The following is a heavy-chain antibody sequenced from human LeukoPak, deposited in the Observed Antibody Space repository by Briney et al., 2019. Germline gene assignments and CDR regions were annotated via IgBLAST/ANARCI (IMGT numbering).Heavy chain of an antibody. CDR3: VRHDSFIPF. V-gene: IGHV3-23*01. Sequence: WGSLRLSCAASGFTFTNYAMTWVRQAPGKGLEWVSSISDTYSATYYTDSVKGRFTISRDNSKNTVYLQLNNLRAEDTAVYFCVRHDSFIPFWGQGTLVTVSS. CDR2: ISDTYSAT. J-gene: IGHJ4*02. D-gene: IGHD5-18*01. CDR1: GFTFTNYA.